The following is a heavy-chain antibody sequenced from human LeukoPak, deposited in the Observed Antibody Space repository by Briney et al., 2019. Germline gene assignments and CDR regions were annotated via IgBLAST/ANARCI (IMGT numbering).Heavy chain of an antibody. Sequence: SETLSLTCTVSCASISSSSYYWGWIRQPPGKGLEWIGSIYYSGSTYYNPSLKSRVTISVDTSKNQFSLKLSSVTAADTAVYYCVRHGATKIDYWGQGTLVTVSS. D-gene: IGHD5-12*01. CDR1: CASISSSSYY. J-gene: IGHJ4*02. V-gene: IGHV4-39*01. CDR3: VRHGATKIDY. CDR2: IYYSGST.